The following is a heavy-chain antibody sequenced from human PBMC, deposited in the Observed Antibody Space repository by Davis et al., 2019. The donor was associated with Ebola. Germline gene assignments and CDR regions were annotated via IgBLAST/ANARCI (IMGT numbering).Heavy chain of an antibody. CDR2: INPSGGST. D-gene: IGHD2-2*01. Sequence: ASVKVSCKASGGTFSSYAISWVRQAPGQGLEWMGIINPSGGSTSYAQKFQGRVTMTRDTSTSTVYMELSSLRSEDTAVYYCAGGLQLHYYGMDVWGQGTTVTVSS. V-gene: IGHV1-46*01. J-gene: IGHJ6*02. CDR1: GGTFSSYA. CDR3: AGGLQLHYYGMDV.